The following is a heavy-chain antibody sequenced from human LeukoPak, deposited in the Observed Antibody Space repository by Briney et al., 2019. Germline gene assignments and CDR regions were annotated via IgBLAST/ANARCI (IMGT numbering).Heavy chain of an antibody. D-gene: IGHD2-15*01. CDR2: IIPIFGTA. CDR3: ARGYCSGGSCYLFTY. CDR1: GGTFSSYA. V-gene: IGHV1-69*06. J-gene: IGHJ4*02. Sequence: ASVKVSCKASGGTFSSYAISWERQAPGQGLEWMGRIIPIFGTANYAQKFQGRVTITADKSTSTAYMELSSLRSEDTAVYYCARGYCSGGSCYLFTYWGQGTLVTVSS.